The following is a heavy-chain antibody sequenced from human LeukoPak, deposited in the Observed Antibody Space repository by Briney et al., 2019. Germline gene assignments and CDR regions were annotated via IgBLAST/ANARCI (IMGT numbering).Heavy chain of an antibody. V-gene: IGHV1-2*02. Sequence: ASVKVSCKASVYTFTGYYMHWVRQARGQGVEWMGGINHNSGGTNYAQKFQGRVTMTRETSLSTAYMELSRLRSDDSAVYYCARGGKIAVKGQLLLLFWGQGTLVTVSS. D-gene: IGHD2-15*01. CDR2: INHNSGGT. CDR3: ARGGKIAVKGQLLLLF. J-gene: IGHJ4*02. CDR1: VYTFTGYY.